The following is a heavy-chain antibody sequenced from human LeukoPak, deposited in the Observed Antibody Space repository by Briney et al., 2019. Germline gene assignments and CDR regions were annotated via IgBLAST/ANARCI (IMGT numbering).Heavy chain of an antibody. Sequence: GGSLRLSCAASGFTYSSYGMHWVRQAPGKGLEWVAVISYDGSNKYYADSVKGRFTISRDNSKNTLYLQMNSLRAEDTAVYYCAKGYYYGSGSYDYWGQGTLVTVSS. CDR1: GFTYSSYG. CDR3: AKGYYYGSGSYDY. D-gene: IGHD3-10*01. J-gene: IGHJ4*02. CDR2: ISYDGSNK. V-gene: IGHV3-30*18.